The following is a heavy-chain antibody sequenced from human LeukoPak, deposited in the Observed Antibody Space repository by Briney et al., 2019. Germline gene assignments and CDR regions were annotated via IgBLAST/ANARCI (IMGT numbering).Heavy chain of an antibody. Sequence: PGGSLRLSCAASGFTFSSYGMHWVRQARGKGVEGVAVISYDGSNKYYTDSVKGRLTISRDNSKNTLYLQMNSLRAEDTAVYYCAKDRAKYYYDSSGYLQAWGQGTLVTVSS. V-gene: IGHV3-30*18. CDR2: ISYDGSNK. CDR1: GFTFSSYG. D-gene: IGHD3-22*01. J-gene: IGHJ5*02. CDR3: AKDRAKYYYDSSGYLQA.